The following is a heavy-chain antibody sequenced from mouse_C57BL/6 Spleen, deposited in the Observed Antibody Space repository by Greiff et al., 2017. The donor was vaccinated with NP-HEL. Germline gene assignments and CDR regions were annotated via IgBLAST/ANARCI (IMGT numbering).Heavy chain of an antibody. CDR2: IDPETGGT. V-gene: IGHV1-15*01. J-gene: IGHJ2*01. Sequence: SGAELVRPGASVTLSCKASGYTFTDYEMHWVKQTPVHGLEWIGAIDPETGGTAYNQKFKGKAILTADKSSSTAYMELRSLTSEDSAVYYCTRSSGALITTVVYFDYWGQGTTLTVSS. CDR3: TRSSGALITTVVYFDY. CDR1: GYTFTDYE. D-gene: IGHD1-1*01.